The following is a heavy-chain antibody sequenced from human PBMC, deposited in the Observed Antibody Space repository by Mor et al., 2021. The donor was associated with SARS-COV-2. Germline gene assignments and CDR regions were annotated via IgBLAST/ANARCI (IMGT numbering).Heavy chain of an antibody. Sequence: ISRDNAKNSLYLQMNSLRAEDTALYYCAKANGYSSGWYNYWGQGTLVTVSS. V-gene: IGHV3-9*01. D-gene: IGHD6-19*01. J-gene: IGHJ4*02. CDR3: AKANGYSSGWYNY.